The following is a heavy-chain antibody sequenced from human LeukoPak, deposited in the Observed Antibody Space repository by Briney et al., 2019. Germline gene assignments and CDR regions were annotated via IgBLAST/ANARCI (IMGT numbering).Heavy chain of an antibody. D-gene: IGHD4-17*01. CDR3: ARDTGQTSVTNFDS. CDR2: ISGSGNYK. J-gene: IGHJ4*02. V-gene: IGHV3-21*01. Sequence: GGSLRLSCATSGFTFSSYAMDWVRQAPGKGLEWVSSISGSGNYKYYADSVWGRFTISRDDANNSLFLQMNSLRAEDTAIYYCARDTGQTSVTNFDSWGQGTLVTVSS. CDR1: GFTFSSYA.